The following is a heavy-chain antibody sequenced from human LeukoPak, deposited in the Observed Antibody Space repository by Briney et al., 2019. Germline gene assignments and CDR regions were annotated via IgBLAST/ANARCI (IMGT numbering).Heavy chain of an antibody. D-gene: IGHD2-2*01. CDR2: INPSGGST. CDR1: GYTFTSYY. Sequence: GASVKVSCKASGYTFTSYYMHWVRQAPGQGLEWVGIINPSGGSTSYAQKFQGRVTMTRDTSTSTVYMELSSLRSEDTAVYYCARVDRYCSSTSCSTFYFDYWGQGTLVTVSS. V-gene: IGHV1-46*01. CDR3: ARVDRYCSSTSCSTFYFDY. J-gene: IGHJ4*02.